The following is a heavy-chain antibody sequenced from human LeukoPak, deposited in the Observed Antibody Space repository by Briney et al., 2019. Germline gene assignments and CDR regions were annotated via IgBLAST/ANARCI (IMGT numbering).Heavy chain of an antibody. V-gene: IGHV1-46*01. CDR3: ARRYYDSSGYHY. Sequence: ASVKVSCKASGYTFTSYYMHWVRQAPGQGLEWMGIINPSGGSTSYAQKFQGRVTMTRDMSTSTVYMELSRLRSDDTAVYYCARRYYDSSGYHYWGQGTLVTVSS. CDR2: INPSGGST. J-gene: IGHJ4*02. D-gene: IGHD3-22*01. CDR1: GYTFTSYY.